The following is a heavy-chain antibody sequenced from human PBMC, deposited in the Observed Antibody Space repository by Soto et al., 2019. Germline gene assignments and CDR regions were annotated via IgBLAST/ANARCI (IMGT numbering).Heavy chain of an antibody. CDR1: GFTFSSYS. V-gene: IGHV3-48*01. J-gene: IGHJ5*02. Sequence: GGSLRLSCAASGFTFSSYSMNWVRQAPGKGLEWVSYISSSSSTIYYADSVKGRFTISRDNAKNSLYLQMNSLRAEDTAVYYCARERGYSGSDSGWCDPWGQGTLVTAPQ. CDR3: ARERGYSGSDSGWCDP. D-gene: IGHD5-12*01. CDR2: ISSSSSTI.